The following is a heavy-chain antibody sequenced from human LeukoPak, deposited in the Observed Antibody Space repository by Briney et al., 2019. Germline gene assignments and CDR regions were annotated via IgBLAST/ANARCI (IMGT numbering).Heavy chain of an antibody. D-gene: IGHD3-10*01. CDR3: AREWLWFGEFDYFDY. CDR2: IYYSGST. V-gene: IGHV4-59*11. CDR1: GGSISIHY. J-gene: IGHJ4*02. Sequence: RSETLYLTCAVSGGSISIHYSGWIRQPPGTGLEWIGYIYYSGSTNYNPAVKSRVTISVDTSKNQFYLKLSSVTAADTAVYYCAREWLWFGEFDYFDYWGQGTLVTVSS.